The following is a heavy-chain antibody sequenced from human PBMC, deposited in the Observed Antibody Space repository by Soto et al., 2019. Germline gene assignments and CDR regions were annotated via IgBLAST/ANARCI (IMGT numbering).Heavy chain of an antibody. D-gene: IGHD3-3*01. CDR1: GGSISSYY. CDR3: GRGIIGYYDPRLFDY. J-gene: IGHJ4*02. Sequence: SETLSLTCTVSGGSISSYYWSWIRQPPGKGLEWIGYIYYSGSTNYNPSLKSRVTISVDTSKNQFSLKLSSVTAADTAVYYCGRGIIGYYDPRLFDYWGQGTLVTVSS. CDR2: IYYSGST. V-gene: IGHV4-59*01.